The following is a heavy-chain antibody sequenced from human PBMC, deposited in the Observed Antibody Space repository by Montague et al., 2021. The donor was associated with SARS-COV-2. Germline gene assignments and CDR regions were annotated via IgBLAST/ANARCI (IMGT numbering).Heavy chain of an antibody. CDR3: ARRGSSVWGVTVSAELDY. J-gene: IGHJ4*02. Sequence: SETLSLTCTVSGGSISSSSYYWGWIRQPPEKGLEWIGEINQSGRTNNNPSLKSRVIISVDTSKNQFSLKLSSVTAADTAVYYCARRGSSVWGVTVSAELDYWGQGILVIVSS. V-gene: IGHV4-39*07. CDR1: GGSISSSSYY. D-gene: IGHD3-10*01. CDR2: INQSGRT.